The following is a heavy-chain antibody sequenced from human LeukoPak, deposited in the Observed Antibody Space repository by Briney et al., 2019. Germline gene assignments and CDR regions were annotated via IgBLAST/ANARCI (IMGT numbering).Heavy chain of an antibody. CDR2: FDPGDGET. V-gene: IGHV1-24*01. D-gene: IGHD6-19*01. CDR3: ATDHRTLYSSGADAFDI. J-gene: IGHJ3*02. Sequence: ASVKVSCKVSGYTLTELSMHWVRQAPGKGLEWMGGFDPGDGETIYAQKFQGRVTMTEDTSTDTAYMELSSLRSEDTAVYYCATDHRTLYSSGADAFDIWGQGTMVTVSS. CDR1: GYTLTELS.